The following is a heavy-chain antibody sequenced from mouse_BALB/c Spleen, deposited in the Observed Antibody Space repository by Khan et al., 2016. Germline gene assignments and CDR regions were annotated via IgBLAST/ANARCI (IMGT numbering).Heavy chain of an antibody. J-gene: IGHJ4*01. CDR1: GFTFSSFG. CDR3: ARSGSSYYYAMDY. CDR2: ISSGSSTI. Sequence: EVELVESGGGLVQPGGSRKLSCAASGFTFSSFGMHWVRQAPEQGLEWVAYISSGSSTIYYADTVKGRFTISRDNPKNTLFLQMTSLRSEDTDIYYCARSGSSYYYAMDYWSQGASVTVYS. V-gene: IGHV5-17*02. D-gene: IGHD1-1*01.